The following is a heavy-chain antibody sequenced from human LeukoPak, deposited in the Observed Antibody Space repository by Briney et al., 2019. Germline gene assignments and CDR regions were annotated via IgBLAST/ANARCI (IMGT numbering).Heavy chain of an antibody. CDR1: GYTFTSYD. V-gene: IGHV1-8*03. J-gene: IGHJ5*02. CDR3: ARDRLSYFDSSDSWHVLP. Sequence: ASVKVSRKDSGYTFTSYDRHWVGQATGQGLEWMGWMNPNSGSTGYRQKFQGRVTITRQTPMLTAYMAWGGLRSEDTAVYYCARDRLSYFDSSDSWHVLPWGKGNLVTVSS. D-gene: IGHD3-22*01. CDR2: MNPNSGST.